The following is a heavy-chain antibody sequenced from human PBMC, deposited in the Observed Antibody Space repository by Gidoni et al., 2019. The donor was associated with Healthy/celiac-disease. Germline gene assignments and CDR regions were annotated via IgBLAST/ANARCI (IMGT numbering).Heavy chain of an antibody. CDR3: ARHGWSSSGYLFDY. CDR1: CASLSSYY. D-gene: IGHD3-22*01. CDR2: IYSSGST. Sequence: QVQLPESGPGLVKPSATLSLTCTAPCASLSSYYWSWSRQPPGKGLGCVGYIYSSGSTNYTPTLKSRVTIAVDTSKNQFSLKLSSVTAADTAVYYCARHGWSSSGYLFDYWGQGTLVTVSS. J-gene: IGHJ4*02. V-gene: IGHV4-59*08.